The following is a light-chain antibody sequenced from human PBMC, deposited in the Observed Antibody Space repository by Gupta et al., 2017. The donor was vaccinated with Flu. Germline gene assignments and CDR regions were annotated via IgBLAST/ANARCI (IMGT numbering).Light chain of an antibody. CDR2: WAS. CDR3: QQYYSTPFT. CDR1: QSVLYSSNNKNY. V-gene: IGKV4-1*01. Sequence: DIVMTQSSDSLAVSLGERAPINCKSSQSVLYSSNNKNYLAWYQQKPGQPPKLLIYWASTRESGVPDRFSGGGSGTDFTLTISSLQAEDVAVYYCQQYYSTPFTFGPGTKVDIK. J-gene: IGKJ3*01.